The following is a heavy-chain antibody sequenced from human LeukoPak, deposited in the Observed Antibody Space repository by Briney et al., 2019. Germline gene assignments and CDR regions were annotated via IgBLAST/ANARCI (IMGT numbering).Heavy chain of an antibody. Sequence: GGSLRLSCTASGFTLSNSGMSWVRQAPGKGLEWVSGIPGSGGNTYYADSVRGRFTISRDNSKNTLYLQMNSLRAEDTAVYYCAKSYSGNYNDAFGIWGQGTMVTVRS. D-gene: IGHD1-26*01. CDR2: IPGSGGNT. CDR3: AKSYSGNYNDAFGI. V-gene: IGHV3-23*01. CDR1: GFTLSNSG. J-gene: IGHJ3*02.